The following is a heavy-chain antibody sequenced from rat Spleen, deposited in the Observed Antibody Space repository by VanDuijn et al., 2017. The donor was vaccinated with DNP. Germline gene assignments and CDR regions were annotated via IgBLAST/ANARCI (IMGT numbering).Heavy chain of an antibody. CDR3: ARQGSYDGQGYYFDY. D-gene: IGHD1-12*02. Sequence: EVQLVESGGGLVQPGRSLKLSCAASGFTFSDYYMAWVRQAPTKGLEWVAYISYDGGSTYYGDAVKGRFTISRDNAKSTLYLQMNSLRSEDMATYYCARQGSYDGQGYYFDYWGQGVMVTVSS. V-gene: IGHV5-22*01. CDR1: GFTFSDYY. J-gene: IGHJ2*01. CDR2: ISYDGGST.